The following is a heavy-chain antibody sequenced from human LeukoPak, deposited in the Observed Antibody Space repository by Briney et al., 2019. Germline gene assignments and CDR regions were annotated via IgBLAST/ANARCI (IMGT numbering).Heavy chain of an antibody. D-gene: IGHD3-22*01. CDR3: TRNALSGYPQD. CDR1: GGAFGGYY. J-gene: IGHJ4*02. Sequence: SETLSLTCTASGGAFGGYYWGWVRQSPEKGLEWIGYFYYTGSSNYNPSLKSRVTISVDTSNNQVSLKLSSVTAADTAVYYCTRNALSGYPQDWGQGILVAVSS. CDR2: FYYTGSS. V-gene: IGHV4-59*08.